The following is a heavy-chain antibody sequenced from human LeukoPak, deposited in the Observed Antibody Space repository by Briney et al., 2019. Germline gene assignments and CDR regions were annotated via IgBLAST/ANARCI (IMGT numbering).Heavy chain of an antibody. J-gene: IGHJ4*02. CDR2: ISNDGNTQ. Sequence: PGRSLRLSCDVSGFTISTYGMHWVRQAPRRGLELVAVISNDGNTQYYADTVKGRFTITRDNSKNALFLQMNSLRAEDTAVYYCSKEWGEYYYGSGSYYNSDGYWGQGTLVTVSS. CDR1: GFTISTYG. D-gene: IGHD3-10*01. V-gene: IGHV3-30*18. CDR3: SKEWGEYYYGSGSYYNSDGY.